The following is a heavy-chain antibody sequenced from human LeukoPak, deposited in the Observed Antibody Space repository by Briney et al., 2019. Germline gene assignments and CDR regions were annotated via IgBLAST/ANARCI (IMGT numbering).Heavy chain of an antibody. J-gene: IGHJ4*02. V-gene: IGHV3-30*02. CDR1: GFTFSSYG. CDR3: AKDQGYYYDSSGPSDY. D-gene: IGHD3-22*01. Sequence: PGGSLRLSCAASGFTFSSYGMHWVRQAPGKGLEWVAFIRYDGSNKYYADSVKGRFTISRDNSKNTLYLQMNSLRAEDTPVYYCAKDQGYYYDSSGPSDYWGQGTLVTVSS. CDR2: IRYDGSNK.